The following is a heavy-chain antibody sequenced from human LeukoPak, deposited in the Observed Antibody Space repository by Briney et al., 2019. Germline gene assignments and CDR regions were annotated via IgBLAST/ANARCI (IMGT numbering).Heavy chain of an antibody. CDR3: ARDRYYELGGFYYGMDV. J-gene: IGHJ6*02. D-gene: IGHD3-22*01. CDR2: ISSSSSYI. Sequence: GGSLRLSCAASGFTFSSYSMNWVRQAPGKGLEWVSSISSSSSYIYYADSVKGRFTISRDNAKNSLYLQMNSLRAEDTAVYYCARDRYYELGGFYYGMDVWGQGTTVTVSS. CDR1: GFTFSSYS. V-gene: IGHV3-21*01.